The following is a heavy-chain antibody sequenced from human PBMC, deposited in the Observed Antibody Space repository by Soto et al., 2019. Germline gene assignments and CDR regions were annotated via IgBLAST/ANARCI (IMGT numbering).Heavy chain of an antibody. Sequence: SETLSLTCAVYGGSFSGYYWSWTRQPPGKGLEWIGEINHSGSTNYNPSLKSRVTISVDTSKNQFSLKLSSVTAADTAVYYCARGGRLRFLEWLPSPRFDPWGQGTLVTVSS. V-gene: IGHV4-34*01. D-gene: IGHD3-3*01. CDR1: GGSFSGYY. CDR2: INHSGST. CDR3: ARGGRLRFLEWLPSPRFDP. J-gene: IGHJ5*02.